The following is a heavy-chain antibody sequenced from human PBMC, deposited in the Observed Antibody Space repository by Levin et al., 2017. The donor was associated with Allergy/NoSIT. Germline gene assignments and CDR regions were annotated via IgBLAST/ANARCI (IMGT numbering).Heavy chain of an antibody. J-gene: IGHJ4*02. CDR3: ATDNWNLGY. Sequence: GESLKISCAASGFTFSSYWMSWVRQAPGKGLEWVANIKQDGSEKYYVDSVKGRFTISRDNAKNSLYLQMNSLRAEDTAVYYCATDNWNLGYWGQGTLVTVSS. CDR2: IKQDGSEK. CDR1: GFTFSSYW. V-gene: IGHV3-7*01. D-gene: IGHD1-20*01.